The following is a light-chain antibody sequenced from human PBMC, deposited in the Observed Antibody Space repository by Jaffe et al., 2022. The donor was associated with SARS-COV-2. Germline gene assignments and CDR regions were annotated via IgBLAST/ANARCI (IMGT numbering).Light chain of an antibody. Sequence: DIQMTQSPSSLSASVGDRVTITCRASQSISSYLNWYQQKPGKAPKLLIYTASSLQSGVPSRFSGSGSGTDFTLTISSLQAEDFATYYCQQNFSPPPITFGQGTRLEIK. CDR3: QQNFSPPPIT. CDR2: TAS. V-gene: IGKV1-39*01. J-gene: IGKJ5*01. CDR1: QSISSY.